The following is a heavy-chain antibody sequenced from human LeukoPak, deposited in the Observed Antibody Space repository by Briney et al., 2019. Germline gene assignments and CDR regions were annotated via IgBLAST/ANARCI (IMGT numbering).Heavy chain of an antibody. D-gene: IGHD3-9*01. V-gene: IGHV3-21*01. J-gene: IGHJ4*02. CDR2: ISSSSSYI. CDR3: ARVRGFYDILTVFDY. Sequence: GGSLRLSCAASGFTFSRYSMLWVRHAPGKGREWVSSISSSSSYIYYADSVKGRYTIYRNNAKNSLYLQMNSLRAEDTAVYYCARVRGFYDILTVFDYWGQGTLVTVSS. CDR1: GFTFSRYS.